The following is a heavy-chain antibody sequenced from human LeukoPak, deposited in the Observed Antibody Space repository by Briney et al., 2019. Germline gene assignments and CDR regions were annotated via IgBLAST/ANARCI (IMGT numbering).Heavy chain of an antibody. D-gene: IGHD1-26*01. J-gene: IGHJ4*02. V-gene: IGHV3-15*05. CDR1: GFTFSNAR. CDR2: IRSKTDGGTT. Sequence: GGPLRLPCAASGFTFSNARKSWLRQAPGEGREWVGRIRSKTDGGTTDYAAPVKRRFPIPRDDVINTLYLQMNSLKAEETAVYYCTTDYDPWELSERWGQGTLVTVSS. CDR3: TTDYDPWELSER.